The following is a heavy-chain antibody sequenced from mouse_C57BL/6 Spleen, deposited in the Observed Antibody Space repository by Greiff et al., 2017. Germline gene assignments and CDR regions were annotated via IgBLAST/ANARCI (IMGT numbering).Heavy chain of an antibody. V-gene: IGHV1-64*01. CDR2: IHPNSGST. CDR3: AEEEEFITTVVADWYFDV. Sequence: QVQLQQPGAELVKPGASVKLSCKASGYTFTSYWMHWVKQRPGQGLEWIGMIHPNSGSTNYNEKFKNKATLTVDKSSSTAYMQLSSLTSEDSAVYYCAEEEEFITTVVADWYFDVWGTGTTVTVSS. CDR1: GYTFTSYW. D-gene: IGHD1-1*01. J-gene: IGHJ1*03.